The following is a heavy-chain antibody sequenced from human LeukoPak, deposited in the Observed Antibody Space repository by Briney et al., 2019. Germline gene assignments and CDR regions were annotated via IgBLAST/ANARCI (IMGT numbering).Heavy chain of an antibody. CDR3: ARRLRYGLDWFDP. Sequence: SETLSLTCTVSGGSISSSSHYWGWIRQPPGKGLEWIGSIYYSGSTYYNPSLKSRVTISVDTSKNQFSLKLSSVTAADTAVYYCARRLRYGLDWFDPWGQGTLVTVSS. CDR2: IYYSGST. J-gene: IGHJ5*02. CDR1: GGSISSSSHY. V-gene: IGHV4-39*01. D-gene: IGHD4-17*01.